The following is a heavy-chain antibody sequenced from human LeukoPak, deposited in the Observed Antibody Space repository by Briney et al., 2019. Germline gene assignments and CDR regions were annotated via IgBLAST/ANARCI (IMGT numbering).Heavy chain of an antibody. CDR1: GGSFSGYY. Sequence: PSETLSLTCAVYGGSFSGYYWSWIRQPPGKGLEWIGEINHSGSTNYNPSLKSRVTISVDTSKNQFSLNLSSVTAADTAIYYCARRHDSTGYYSAALTRYCFDYWGQGTLVTVSS. CDR2: INHSGST. V-gene: IGHV4-34*01. CDR3: ARRHDSTGYYSAALTRYCFDY. D-gene: IGHD3-22*01. J-gene: IGHJ4*02.